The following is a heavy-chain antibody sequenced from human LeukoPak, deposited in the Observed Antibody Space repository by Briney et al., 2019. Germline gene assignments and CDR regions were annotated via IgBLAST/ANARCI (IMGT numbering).Heavy chain of an antibody. Sequence: GGSLRLSCAASGFSFDTYVMNWVRQAPGKGLEWVSSLSGSGGSTVYADSVKGRFTISRDNSKNTLFLQMNSLRAEDTAVYYCAKQSGYSYASGYYFDFWGQGTLVTVSS. CDR3: AKQSGYSYASGYYFDF. CDR1: GFSFDTYV. J-gene: IGHJ4*02. V-gene: IGHV3-23*01. D-gene: IGHD5-18*01. CDR2: LSGSGGST.